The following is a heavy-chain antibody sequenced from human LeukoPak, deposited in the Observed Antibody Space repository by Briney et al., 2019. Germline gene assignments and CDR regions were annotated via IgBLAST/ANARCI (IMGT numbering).Heavy chain of an antibody. D-gene: IGHD1-26*01. Sequence: GGSLRLSFAASGFTFSSYAMSWVRQAPGKGLGWVSAISGSGGSTYYADSVKRRFPNARDNSKNTLYPQMNSLKAEDKAVDYWAKVSGIYYLGSIDYWGQGTLVTVSS. J-gene: IGHJ4*02. V-gene: IGHV3-23*01. CDR2: ISGSGGST. CDR3: AKVSGIYYLGSIDY. CDR1: GFTFSSYA.